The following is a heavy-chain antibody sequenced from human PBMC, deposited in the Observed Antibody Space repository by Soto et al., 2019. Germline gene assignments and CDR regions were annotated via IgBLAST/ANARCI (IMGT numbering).Heavy chain of an antibody. V-gene: IGHV3-23*01. J-gene: IGHJ4*02. D-gene: IGHD6-19*01. Sequence: EVQLLESGGGLVQPGGSLRLSCAASGFTFSSYAMSWVRQAPGKGLEWVSAISGSGGSTYYADSVKGRFTISRDNSKNTLDLQMNSLRAEGTAVYYCAKSSKAVAGLFDYWGQGTLVTVSS. CDR2: ISGSGGST. CDR3: AKSSKAVAGLFDY. CDR1: GFTFSSYA.